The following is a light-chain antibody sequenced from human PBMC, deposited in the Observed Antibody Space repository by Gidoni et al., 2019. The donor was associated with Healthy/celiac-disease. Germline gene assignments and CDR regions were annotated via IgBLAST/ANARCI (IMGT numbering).Light chain of an antibody. J-gene: IGKJ2*01. V-gene: IGKV4-1*01. CDR2: WAS. CDR1: QSVLYSSNNKNY. CDR3: QQYYSTPHT. Sequence: DIVMTQSPDSLAVSLGERATINCKSSQSVLYSSNNKNYLAWYQQKPGQPPKLLIYWASTRESGVPDRFSGSGSGTDFTLTISSLQAEDVAVYYCQQYYSTPHTCGQXTKLEIK.